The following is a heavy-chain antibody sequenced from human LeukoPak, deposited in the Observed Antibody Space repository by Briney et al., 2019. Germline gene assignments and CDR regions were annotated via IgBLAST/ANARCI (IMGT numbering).Heavy chain of an antibody. Sequence: GGSLRLSCAASGFTFSSYWMSWVRQAPGKGLEWVANIKQDGSEKYYVDSVKGRFTISRDNAKNSLYLQMNSLRVEDTALYYCAKIKSGIDSWGQGTLVTVSS. CDR3: AKIKSGIDS. V-gene: IGHV3-7*03. CDR2: IKQDGSEK. D-gene: IGHD6-25*01. J-gene: IGHJ4*02. CDR1: GFTFSSYW.